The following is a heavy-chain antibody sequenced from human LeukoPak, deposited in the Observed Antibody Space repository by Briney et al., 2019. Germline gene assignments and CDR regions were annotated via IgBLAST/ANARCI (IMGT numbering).Heavy chain of an antibody. V-gene: IGHV3-23*01. Sequence: GGSLRLSCAASGFTFSSYAMSWVRQAPGKGLEWVSANSGSGGSTYYADSVKGRFTISRDNSKNTLYLQMNSLRAEDTAVYYCAKDASGWYGENYFDYWGQGTLVTVSS. CDR3: AKDASGWYGENYFDY. CDR2: NSGSGGST. CDR1: GFTFSSYA. D-gene: IGHD6-19*01. J-gene: IGHJ4*02.